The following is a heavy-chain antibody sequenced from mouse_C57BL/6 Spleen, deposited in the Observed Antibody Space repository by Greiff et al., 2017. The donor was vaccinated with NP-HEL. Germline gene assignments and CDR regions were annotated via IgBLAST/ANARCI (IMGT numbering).Heavy chain of an antibody. CDR1: GFTFSDYG. CDR3: ARDNGRSYGAMDY. Sequence: EVKLVESGGGLVKPGGSLKLSCAASGFTFSDYGMHWVRQAPEKGLEWVAYISSGSSTIYYADTVKGRFTISRDNAKNTLFLRRTSLRSEATAMYYCARDNGRSYGAMDYWGQGTSVTVAS. D-gene: IGHD1-1*01. V-gene: IGHV5-17*01. CDR2: ISSGSSTI. J-gene: IGHJ4*01.